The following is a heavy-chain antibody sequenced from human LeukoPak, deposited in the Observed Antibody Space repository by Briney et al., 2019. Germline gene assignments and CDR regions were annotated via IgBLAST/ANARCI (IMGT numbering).Heavy chain of an antibody. CDR3: ARSRRRAWFGELLSSPYGMDV. CDR2: ISSSSSTI. D-gene: IGHD3-10*01. V-gene: IGHV3-48*01. CDR1: GFTFSSYS. Sequence: PGGSLRLSCAASGFTFSSYSTNWVRQAPGKGLEWVSYISSSSSTIYYADSVKGRFTISRDNAKNSLYLQMNGLRAEDTAVYYCARSRRRAWFGELLSSPYGMDVWGQGTTVTVSS. J-gene: IGHJ6*02.